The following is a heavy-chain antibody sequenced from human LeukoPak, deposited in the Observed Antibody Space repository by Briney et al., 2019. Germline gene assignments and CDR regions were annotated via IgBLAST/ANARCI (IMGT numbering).Heavy chain of an antibody. CDR2: ISDDGRNK. D-gene: IGHD4-17*01. Sequence: PGGSLRLSCAASGFSFISYGMHWVRQAPGKGLEWVGVISDDGRNKKYADSVKGRFTISRDNSKDTLYLQMNSLRDEDTALYYCAKRPSDYGDYVTYFDYWGQGTLVTVSS. CDR3: AKRPSDYGDYVTYFDY. J-gene: IGHJ4*02. CDR1: GFSFISYG. V-gene: IGHV3-30*18.